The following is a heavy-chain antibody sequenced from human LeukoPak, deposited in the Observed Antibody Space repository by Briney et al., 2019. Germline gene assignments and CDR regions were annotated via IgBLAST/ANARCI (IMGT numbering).Heavy chain of an antibody. D-gene: IGHD3-3*01. J-gene: IGHJ6*03. V-gene: IGHV4-59*01. CDR1: GGSFSGYY. Sequence: SETLSLTCAVYGGSFSGYYWSWIRQPPGKGLEWIGYIYYSGSTNYNPSLKSRVTISVDTSKNQFSLKLSSVTAADTAVYYCARVSPITVFGVDYYYYMDVWGKGTTVTVSS. CDR3: ARVSPITVFGVDYYYYMDV. CDR2: IYYSGST.